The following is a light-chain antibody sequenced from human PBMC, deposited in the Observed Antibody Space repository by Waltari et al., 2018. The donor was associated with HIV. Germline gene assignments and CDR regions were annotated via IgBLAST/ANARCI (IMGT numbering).Light chain of an antibody. CDR2: ANA. Sequence: QSVLTQPPSVSGAPGQRITISCAGSSSNIGAGYDVHWYQQLPATHPQLHIYANASRPSGVPDRSFGSKSGTSGSLAITGLQAEDEADYYCQSYDTSLSGSLFGGGTKLTV. CDR3: QSYDTSLSGSL. CDR1: SSNIGAGYD. J-gene: IGLJ3*02. V-gene: IGLV1-40*01.